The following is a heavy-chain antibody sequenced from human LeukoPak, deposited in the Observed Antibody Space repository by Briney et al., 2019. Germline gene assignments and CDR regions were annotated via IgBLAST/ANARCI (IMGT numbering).Heavy chain of an antibody. Sequence: GGSLRLSCAASGFTFSSYSMNWVRQPPGKGLEWVSSISSSSSYIYYADSVKGRFTISRDNAKNSLYLQMNSLRAEDTAVYYCARDGTVTIFDYWGQGTLVTVSS. J-gene: IGHJ4*02. CDR1: GFTFSSYS. CDR3: ARDGTVTIFDY. V-gene: IGHV3-21*01. D-gene: IGHD4-17*01. CDR2: ISSSSSYI.